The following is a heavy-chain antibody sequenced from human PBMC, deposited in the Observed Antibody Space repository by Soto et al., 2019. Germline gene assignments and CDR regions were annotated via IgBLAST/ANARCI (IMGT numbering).Heavy chain of an antibody. CDR3: ARGPLILTGYLDY. J-gene: IGHJ4*02. Sequence: QVQLQESGPGLVKPSQTLSLTCTVSGGSISSGDYYWSWIRQPPGKGLEWIGYIYYSGSTYYNPSLKSRVTISVDTSKNQASLKRSSVTAADTAVYYCARGPLILTGYLDYWGQGTPVTVSS. D-gene: IGHD3-9*01. V-gene: IGHV4-30-4*01. CDR2: IYYSGST. CDR1: GGSISSGDYY.